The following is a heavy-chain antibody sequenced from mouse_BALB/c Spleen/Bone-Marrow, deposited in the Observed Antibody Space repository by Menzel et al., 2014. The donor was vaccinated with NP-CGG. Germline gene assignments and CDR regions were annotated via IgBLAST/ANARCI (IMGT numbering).Heavy chain of an antibody. D-gene: IGHD2-4*01. J-gene: IGHJ4*01. CDR2: IYPGDFNT. Sequence: QVQLQQSGPELVKPGASVRISCKASGYTFTSYYIHWVRQRPGQGLEWIGWIYPGDFNTKFNEKFKGKATLTADKSSSTASMQLSSLTSEDSAVYFCARKNQRAYDSMNYWGQGTSVTVSS. CDR3: ARKNQRAYDSMNY. CDR1: GYTFTSYY. V-gene: IGHV1S56*01.